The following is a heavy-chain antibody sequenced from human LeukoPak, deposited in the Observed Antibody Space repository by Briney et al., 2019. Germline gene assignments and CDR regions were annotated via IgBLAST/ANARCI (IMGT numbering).Heavy chain of an antibody. CDR2: VSSSGGST. Sequence: GGSLRLSCAASGFTFSSSAMGWVRQAPGKGLEWVSAVSSSGGSTFYADSVKGRFTISRDNSKNTLFLQMNSLRAEDTAIYYCAKRVFAAAQDYFFDYWGPGTLVTVSS. J-gene: IGHJ4*02. CDR1: GFTFSSSA. V-gene: IGHV3-23*01. D-gene: IGHD2-15*01. CDR3: AKRVFAAAQDYFFDY.